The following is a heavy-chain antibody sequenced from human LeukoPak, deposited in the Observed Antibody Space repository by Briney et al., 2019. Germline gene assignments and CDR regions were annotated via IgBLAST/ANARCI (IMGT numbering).Heavy chain of an antibody. CDR3: ASLYCSGGSCYDSAEYFQH. D-gene: IGHD2-15*01. J-gene: IGHJ1*01. CDR1: GGSISSGGYS. CDR2: IYHSGST. Sequence: SETLSLTCAVSGGSISSGGYSWSWIRQPPGKGLEWIGYIYHSGSTYYNPSLKSRVTISVDRSKNQFSLKLNSVTAADTAVYYCASLYCSGGSCYDSAEYFQHWGQGTLVTVSS. V-gene: IGHV4-30-2*01.